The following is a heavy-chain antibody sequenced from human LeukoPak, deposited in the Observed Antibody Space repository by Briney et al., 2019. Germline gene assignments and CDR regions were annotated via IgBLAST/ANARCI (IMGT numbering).Heavy chain of an antibody. CDR3: ARHRSDSYSSPIDY. V-gene: IGHV5-51*01. D-gene: IGHD3-10*01. CDR2: VSPRDSDT. CDR1: GYTFSNYF. J-gene: IGHJ4*02. Sequence: GESLKISCKASGYTFSNYFIGWVRQLPGKGLEWMAIVSPRDSDTRYCPSFRGQVTVSADKSISTVYLQWSSLEASDTAMYYCARHRSDSYSSPIDYWGQGTLVTVSS.